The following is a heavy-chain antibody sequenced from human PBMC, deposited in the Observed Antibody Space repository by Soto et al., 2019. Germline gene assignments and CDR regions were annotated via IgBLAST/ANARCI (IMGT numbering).Heavy chain of an antibody. CDR1: GGTFSSYA. J-gene: IGHJ4*02. CDR2: IIPIFGTA. D-gene: IGHD6-6*01. CDR3: ARGPLRYRAARHFDY. Sequence: ASVKVSCKASGGTFSSYAISWVRQAPGQGLEWMGGIIPIFGTANYAQKFQGRVTITADESTSTAYMELSSLRSEDTAVYYCARGPLRYRAARHFDYWGQGTLVTVSS. V-gene: IGHV1-69*13.